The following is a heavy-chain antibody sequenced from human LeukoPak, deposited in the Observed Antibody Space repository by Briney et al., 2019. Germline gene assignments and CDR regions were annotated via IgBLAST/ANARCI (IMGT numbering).Heavy chain of an antibody. CDR3: ARDESVTSRGYDSYYYYMDV. Sequence: AGGSLRLSCAASGFTFSSYSMNWVRQAPGKGLEWVSSISSSSSYIYYADSVKGRFTISRDNAKNSLYLQMNSLRAEDTAVYYCARDESVTSRGYDSYYYYMDVWGKGTTVTVSS. V-gene: IGHV3-21*01. CDR1: GFTFSSYS. J-gene: IGHJ6*03. D-gene: IGHD5-12*01. CDR2: ISSSSSYI.